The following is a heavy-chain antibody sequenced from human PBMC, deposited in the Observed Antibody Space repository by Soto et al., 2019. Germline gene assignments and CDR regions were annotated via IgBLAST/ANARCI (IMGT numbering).Heavy chain of an antibody. CDR2: ISANKGNT. Sequence: QVRLVQSGPEVKKPGASVKVSCKASGYTFTTFGISWVRQAPGQGLEWVGWISANKGNTKYSQKFQGRVSMTTDTSASTAYMALRSLRSDDTAVYYGARSAPFYIYALTPVEFWGQGTLVTVSS. CDR3: ARSAPFYIYALTPVEF. CDR1: GYTFTTFG. V-gene: IGHV1-18*01. J-gene: IGHJ1*01. D-gene: IGHD2-2*01.